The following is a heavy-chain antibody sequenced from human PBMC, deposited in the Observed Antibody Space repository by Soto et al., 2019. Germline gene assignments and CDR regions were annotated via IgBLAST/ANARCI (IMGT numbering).Heavy chain of an antibody. J-gene: IGHJ4*02. CDR1: GDSISAYF. CDR3: AREGNLGRWLQPLDF. Sequence: PSETLSLTCNVSGDSISAYFWSWVRQKPGKGLEWIGNIHYNGNPKYSPSLKSRVTMSVDKSKNHFSLRLISVTAADTAIYFCAREGNLGRWLQPLDFWGQGTLVTVS. D-gene: IGHD5-12*01. CDR2: IHYNGNP. V-gene: IGHV4-59*01.